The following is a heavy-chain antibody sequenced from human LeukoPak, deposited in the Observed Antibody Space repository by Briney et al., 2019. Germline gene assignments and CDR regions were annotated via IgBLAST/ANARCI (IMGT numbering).Heavy chain of an antibody. CDR1: GFTVSSNY. Sequence: GGSLRLPCAASGFTVSSNYMSWVRQAPGKGLEWVSVIYSGGSTYYADSVKGRFTISRDNSKNTLYLQMNSLRAEDTAVYYCARGRRYYYDSSGYYADRGAFDIWGQGTMVTVSS. CDR3: ARGRRYYYDSSGYYADRGAFDI. CDR2: IYSGGST. J-gene: IGHJ3*02. V-gene: IGHV3-53*01. D-gene: IGHD3-22*01.